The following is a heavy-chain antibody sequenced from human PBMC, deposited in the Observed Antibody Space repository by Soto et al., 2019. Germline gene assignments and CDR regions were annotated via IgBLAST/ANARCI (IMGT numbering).Heavy chain of an antibody. CDR3: ARHATVDIVATEVFFDY. J-gene: IGHJ4*02. CDR1: GGSISSYY. Sequence: SETLSLTCTVSGGSISSYYWSWIRQPPGKGLEWIGYIYYSGSTNYNPSLKSRVTISVDTSKNQFSLKLSSVTAADTAVYYCARHATVDIVATEVFFDYWGQGTLVTVSS. CDR2: IYYSGST. D-gene: IGHD5-12*01. V-gene: IGHV4-59*08.